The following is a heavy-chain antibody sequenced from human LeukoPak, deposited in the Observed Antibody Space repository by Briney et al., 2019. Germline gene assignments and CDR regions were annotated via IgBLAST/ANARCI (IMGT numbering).Heavy chain of an antibody. Sequence: SETLSLTCTVSGFSINSDYYWGCIRQPPGKGLEWIGSIFRSGGTYYNPSLKSRVSISVDTSKYQFSLKLTSVTAADTAVYYCARLDFSSGSYWFDSWGQGTLVTVSP. CDR3: ARLDFSSGSYWFDS. D-gene: IGHD3-10*01. CDR1: GFSINSDYY. CDR2: IFRSGGT. J-gene: IGHJ5*01. V-gene: IGHV4-38-2*02.